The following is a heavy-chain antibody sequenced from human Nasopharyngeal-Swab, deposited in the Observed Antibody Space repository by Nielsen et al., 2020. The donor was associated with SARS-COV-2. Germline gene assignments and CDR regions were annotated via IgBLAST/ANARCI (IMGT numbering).Heavy chain of an antibody. Sequence: GESLKISCAPSGFTFNDYDIYWVRQTAGAGLEWVSSLGTAGDTHYQDSVQGRFTISREKAKNSMFLQMDSLRVGDTGIYFCARVLSRTSPYGMDVWGRGTQVTVSS. CDR2: LGTAGDT. D-gene: IGHD2-2*01. CDR3: ARVLSRTSPYGMDV. CDR1: GFTFNDYD. V-gene: IGHV3-13*01. J-gene: IGHJ6*01.